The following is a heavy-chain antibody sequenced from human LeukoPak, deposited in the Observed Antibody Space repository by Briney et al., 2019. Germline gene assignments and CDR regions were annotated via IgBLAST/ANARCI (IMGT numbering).Heavy chain of an antibody. V-gene: IGHV5-51*01. CDR2: IYPGDSDT. Sequence: GASLKISCKGSGYSFTSYWIGWVRPMPGKGLEWMGIIYPGDSDTRYSPSFQGQVTISADKSISTAYLQWSSLKASDTAMYYCARRGYCSGGSCSRFDPWGQGTLVTVSS. CDR1: GYSFTSYW. CDR3: ARRGYCSGGSCSRFDP. J-gene: IGHJ5*02. D-gene: IGHD2-15*01.